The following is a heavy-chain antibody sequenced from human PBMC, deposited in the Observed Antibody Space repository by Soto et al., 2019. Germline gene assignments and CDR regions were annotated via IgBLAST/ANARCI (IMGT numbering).Heavy chain of an antibody. V-gene: IGHV4-34*01. CDR1: GVSFSGYY. CDR2: INHSGST. J-gene: IGHJ4*02. Sequence: SETLSLTCAVYGVSFSGYYWSWIRQPPGKGLEWIGEINHSGSTNYNPSLKSRVTISVDTSKNQFSLKLSSVTAADTAVYYCARGSSSWSLYYFDYWGQGTLVTVSS. CDR3: ARGSSSWSLYYFDY. D-gene: IGHD6-13*01.